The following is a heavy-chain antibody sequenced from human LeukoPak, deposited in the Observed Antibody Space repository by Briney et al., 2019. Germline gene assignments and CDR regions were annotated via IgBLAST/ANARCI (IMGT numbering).Heavy chain of an antibody. D-gene: IGHD6-13*01. CDR3: AKGRGTAGAPNTWYFDL. CDR2: IKADGSDQ. J-gene: IGHJ2*01. Sequence: PGGSLRLSCAGSGFSFSTSGMHWVRQAPGKGLEWAALIKADGSDQYYADSVKGRFTISRDNSKDTLFLQMNSLRVEDTAVYYCAKGRGTAGAPNTWYFDLWSRGTLITVSS. CDR1: GFSFSTSG. V-gene: IGHV3-30*02.